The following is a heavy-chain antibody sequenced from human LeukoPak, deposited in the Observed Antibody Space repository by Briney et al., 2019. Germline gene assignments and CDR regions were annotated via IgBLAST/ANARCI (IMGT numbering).Heavy chain of an antibody. CDR1: GGSISSYY. CDR3: AREGFRQQPLDV. Sequence: SETLSLTCTVSGGSISSYYWSWIRQPPGKGLEWIGYNYYSGSTNYNPSLKSRVTISVDTSKNQFSLKLSSVTAADTAVYYCAREGFRQQPLDVWGQGTTVTVSS. D-gene: IGHD6-13*01. CDR2: NYYSGST. V-gene: IGHV4-59*01. J-gene: IGHJ6*02.